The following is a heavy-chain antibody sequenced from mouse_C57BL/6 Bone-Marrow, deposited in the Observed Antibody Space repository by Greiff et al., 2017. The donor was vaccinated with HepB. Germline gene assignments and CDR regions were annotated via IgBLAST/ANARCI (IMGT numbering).Heavy chain of an antibody. Sequence: QVQLQQSGAELVRPGTSVKVSCKASGYAFTNYLIEWVKQRPGQGLEWIGVINPGSGGTNYNEKFKGKATLTADKSSSTAYMQLSSLTSEDSAVYFGAREGPTGNFDYWGQGTTLTVSS. CDR2: INPGSGGT. CDR1: GYAFTNYL. J-gene: IGHJ2*01. D-gene: IGHD4-1*02. V-gene: IGHV1-54*01. CDR3: AREGPTGNFDY.